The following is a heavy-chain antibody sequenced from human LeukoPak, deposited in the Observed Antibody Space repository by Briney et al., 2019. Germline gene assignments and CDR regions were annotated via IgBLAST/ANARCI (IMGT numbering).Heavy chain of an antibody. D-gene: IGHD2-15*01. Sequence: GGSLRLSCAASGFTFSSYSMNWVRQAPGKGLEWVSSISSSSSYIYYADSVKGRFTISRDNAKNSLYLQMNSLRAEDTAVYYCARETDYCSGGSCRLRGWFDPWGQGTLVTVSS. CDR2: ISSSSSYI. V-gene: IGHV3-21*01. J-gene: IGHJ5*02. CDR3: ARETDYCSGGSCRLRGWFDP. CDR1: GFTFSSYS.